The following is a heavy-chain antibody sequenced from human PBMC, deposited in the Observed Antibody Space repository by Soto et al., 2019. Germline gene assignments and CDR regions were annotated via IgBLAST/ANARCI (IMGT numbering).Heavy chain of an antibody. Sequence: PSETLSLTCTVSGGPISSYYWTWIRQPPGKGLEWIGYIYYSGSTNYNPSLKSRVTISVDTSKNQLSLKLSSVTAADTAVYYCARDESSGYYYFDSWGQGTLVTVSS. D-gene: IGHD3-22*01. CDR3: ARDESSGYYYFDS. CDR1: GGPISSYY. V-gene: IGHV4-59*01. CDR2: IYYSGST. J-gene: IGHJ4*02.